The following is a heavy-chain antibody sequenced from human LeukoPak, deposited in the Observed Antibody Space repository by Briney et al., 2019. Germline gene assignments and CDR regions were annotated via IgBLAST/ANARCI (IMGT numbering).Heavy chain of an antibody. CDR2: ISASGGAT. V-gene: IGHV3-23*01. CDR3: AKSSDGGSYRSYYFDY. Sequence: GGSPRLSCAASGFTFSSYAMTWVRQAPGKGLEWVSVISASGGATYYADSVKGRFTVSRDNSKNTLYLQMNSLRVEDTAVYYCAKSSDGGSYRSYYFDYWGQGTLLTVSS. D-gene: IGHD1-26*01. J-gene: IGHJ4*02. CDR1: GFTFSSYA.